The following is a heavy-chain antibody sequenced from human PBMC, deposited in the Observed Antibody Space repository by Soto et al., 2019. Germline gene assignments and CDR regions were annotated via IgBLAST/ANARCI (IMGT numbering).Heavy chain of an antibody. Sequence: SETLSLTCAVYGGSFSGYYWSWIRQPPGKGLEWIGEINHSGSTNYNPSLKSRVTISVDTSKNQFSLKLSSVTAADTAVYYCARVLRGSGGSCYSRLPCAFDIWGQGTMVTVS. D-gene: IGHD2-15*01. V-gene: IGHV4-34*01. CDR3: ARVLRGSGGSCYSRLPCAFDI. CDR2: INHSGST. CDR1: GGSFSGYY. J-gene: IGHJ3*02.